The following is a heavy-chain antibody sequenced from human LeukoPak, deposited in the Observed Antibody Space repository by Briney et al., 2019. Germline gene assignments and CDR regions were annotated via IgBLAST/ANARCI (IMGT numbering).Heavy chain of an antibody. Sequence: PGGSLRLSCAASGFTFSSYGMHWVRQAPGKGLEWVSYISSRGTTIYYADSVKGRFTISRDNAKNSLYLQMNSLRAEDTAVYYCARLAAAGFDYWGQGTLVTVSS. CDR1: GFTFSSYG. D-gene: IGHD6-13*01. CDR2: ISSRGTTI. V-gene: IGHV3-48*04. CDR3: ARLAAAGFDY. J-gene: IGHJ4*02.